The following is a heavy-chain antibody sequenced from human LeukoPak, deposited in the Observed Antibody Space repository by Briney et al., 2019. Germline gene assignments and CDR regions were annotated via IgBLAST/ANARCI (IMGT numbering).Heavy chain of an antibody. V-gene: IGHV1-69*13. J-gene: IGHJ4*02. CDR1: GGTFSSYA. CDR3: AREVGYCSSTSCWIDY. Sequence: SVKVSCKASGGTFSSYAISWVRQAPGQGLEWMGGIIPIFGTANYAQKFQGRVTITADESTSTAYIELRSLRSDDTAVYYCAREVGYCSSTSCWIDYWGQGTLVTVSS. D-gene: IGHD2-2*03. CDR2: IIPIFGTA.